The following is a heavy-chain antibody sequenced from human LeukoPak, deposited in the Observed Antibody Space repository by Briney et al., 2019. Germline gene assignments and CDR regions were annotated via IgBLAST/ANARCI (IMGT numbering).Heavy chain of an antibody. CDR2: INPNSGGT. CDR3: ARGFVLLWFGERSDFDY. CDR1: GYTFTGYY. J-gene: IGHJ4*02. Sequence: GASVKVSCEASGYTFTGYYMHWVRQAPGQGLEWMGWINPNSGGTNYAQKFQGRVTMTRDTSISTAYMELSRLRSDDTAVYYCARGFVLLWFGERSDFDYWGQGTLVTVSS. D-gene: IGHD3-10*01. V-gene: IGHV1-2*02.